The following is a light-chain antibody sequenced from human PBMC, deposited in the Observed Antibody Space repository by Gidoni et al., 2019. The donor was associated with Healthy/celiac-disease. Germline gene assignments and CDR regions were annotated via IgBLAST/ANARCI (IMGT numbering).Light chain of an antibody. V-gene: IGLV1-44*01. CDR2: SNN. CDR1: SSNIGSNT. J-gene: IGLJ2*01. CDR3: AAWDDSLNVV. Sequence: QSVLTQPPSAYGTPGQRVTISCSGSSSNIGSNTVNWYQQHPGTAPNLLIYSNNHRPSGVPDRFSGSKSGTSASLAISGLQSEDEADYYCAAWDDSLNVVFGGGTKLTVL.